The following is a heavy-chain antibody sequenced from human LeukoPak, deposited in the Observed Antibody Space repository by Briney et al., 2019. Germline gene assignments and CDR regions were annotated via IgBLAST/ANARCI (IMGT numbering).Heavy chain of an antibody. J-gene: IGHJ4*02. Sequence: PSETLSLTCTVSGYSISSGYYWGWIRQPPGKGLEWIGSIYHSGSTYYNPSLKSRVTISVDTSKNQFSLKLSSVTAADTAVYYCARVDWNDGGVVDYWGQGTLVTVSS. CDR2: IYHSGST. CDR3: ARVDWNDGGVVDY. CDR1: GYSISSGYY. V-gene: IGHV4-38-2*02. D-gene: IGHD1-1*01.